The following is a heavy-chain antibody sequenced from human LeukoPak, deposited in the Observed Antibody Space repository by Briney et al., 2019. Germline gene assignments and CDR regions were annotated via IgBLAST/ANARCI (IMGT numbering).Heavy chain of an antibody. V-gene: IGHV4-38-2*02. J-gene: IGHJ4*02. CDR3: ARLSWRSDY. CDR1: GYSISSGYY. CDR2: IYHSGST. Sequence: PLETLSLTCTVSGYSISSGYYWGWIRQPPGKGLEWIGSIYHSGSTYYNPSLKSRVTISVDTSKNQFSLKLSSVTAADTAVYYCARLSWRSDYWGQGTLVTVSS.